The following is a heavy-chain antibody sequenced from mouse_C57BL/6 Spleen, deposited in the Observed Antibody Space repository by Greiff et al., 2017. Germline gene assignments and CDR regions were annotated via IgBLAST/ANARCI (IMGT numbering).Heavy chain of an antibody. D-gene: IGHD3-2*02. J-gene: IGHJ4*01. CDR3: ASTFSGYDAMDY. Sequence: QVQLQQPGAELVKPGASVKMSCKASGYTFTSYWITWVKQRPGQGLEWIGDIYPGSGSTNYNEKFKSKATLTVDTSSSTAYMQLSSLTSEDSAVYCCASTFSGYDAMDYWGQGTSVTVSS. V-gene: IGHV1-55*01. CDR1: GYTFTSYW. CDR2: IYPGSGST.